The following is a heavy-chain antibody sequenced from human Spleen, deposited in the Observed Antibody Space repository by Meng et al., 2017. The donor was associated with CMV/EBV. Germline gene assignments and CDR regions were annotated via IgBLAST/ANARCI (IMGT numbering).Heavy chain of an antibody. Sequence: ASVKVSCKASGYTFSGYYMHWVRQAPGQGLEWMGWINVYTGSTHYAQKFQGRGAMTIDTSTTTVYMELRSLTPGDTAVYYCARDLADSTSPPGLWGQGTLVTVSS. J-gene: IGHJ4*02. CDR1: GYTFSGYY. V-gene: IGHV1-18*04. D-gene: IGHD5/OR15-5a*01. CDR2: INVYTGST. CDR3: ARDLADSTSPPGL.